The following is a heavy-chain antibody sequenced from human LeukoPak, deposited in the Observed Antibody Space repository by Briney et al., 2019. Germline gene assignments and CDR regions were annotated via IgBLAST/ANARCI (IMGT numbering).Heavy chain of an antibody. D-gene: IGHD4-17*01. CDR1: GDTLTEFS. CDR3: ATLDGYGDYVGY. V-gene: IGHV1-24*01. Sequence: ASVKVSCKVSGDTLTEFSMFWGRQAPGKGLVWMGGFYREDGETTYAQKFQGRVTMTEDTSTDTAYMELSSLRYEDTAVYYCATLDGYGDYVGYWGQGTVVTVSS. J-gene: IGHJ4*02. CDR2: FYREDGET.